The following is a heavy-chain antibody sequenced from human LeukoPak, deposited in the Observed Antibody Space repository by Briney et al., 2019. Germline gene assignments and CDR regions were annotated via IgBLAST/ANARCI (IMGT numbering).Heavy chain of an antibody. CDR2: ISHSGRT. Sequence: SDTLTLTCAVNGDSFTAYSWNWIRQSPGKRLEWIGEISHSGRTHYNPSLASRVTFSLDTSKTQFSLELKSVTAADTAVYYCARAGTEAMTTPAYPVFYYFYLDVWGTGTTVTVS. D-gene: IGHD4-11*01. J-gene: IGHJ6*03. V-gene: IGHV4-34*01. CDR3: ARAGTEAMTTPAYPVFYYFYLDV. CDR1: GDSFTAYS.